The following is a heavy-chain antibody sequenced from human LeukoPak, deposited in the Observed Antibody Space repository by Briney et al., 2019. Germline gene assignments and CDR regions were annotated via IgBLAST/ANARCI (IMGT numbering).Heavy chain of an antibody. CDR2: VNHSGST. CDR3: ARGQVTVTYESGGFDY. J-gene: IGHJ4*02. CDR1: GYSISSGYY. V-gene: IGHV4-38-2*02. D-gene: IGHD4-17*01. Sequence: PSETLSLTCTVSGYSISSGYYWSWIRQPPGKGLEWIGEVNHSGSTNYNPSLKSRVTISVDTSKNQFSLKLSSVTAADTAVYYCARGQVTVTYESGGFDYWGQGTLVTVSS.